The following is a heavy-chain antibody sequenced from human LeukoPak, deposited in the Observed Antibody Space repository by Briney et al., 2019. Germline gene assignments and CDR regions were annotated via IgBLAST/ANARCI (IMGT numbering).Heavy chain of an antibody. V-gene: IGHV3-33*01. J-gene: IGHJ5*02. Sequence: GGSLRLSCAASGFTFTSYGMHWVRQAPGKGLEWVAVIWYDGSNTYYADSVKGRFTISKDNPKNTVYLQMNSLGAEDTAVYYCVRDFKWYLDPWGQGSLVTVSS. CDR3: VRDFKWYLDP. CDR2: IWYDGSNT. CDR1: GFTFTSYG. D-gene: IGHD2-15*01.